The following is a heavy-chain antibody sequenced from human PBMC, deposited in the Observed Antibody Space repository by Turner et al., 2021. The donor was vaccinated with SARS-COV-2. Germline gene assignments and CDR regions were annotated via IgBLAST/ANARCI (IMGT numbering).Heavy chain of an antibody. Sequence: QVQLVESGGGVVQPGRSLRLSCAASGFTFSSYAMHWVRLAPGKGLEWVAVISYDGSNKFYADSVKGRFTISRDNSKNTLYLQMNSLRAEDTAVYYCARDRSGWKLDYWGQGTLVTVSS. CDR1: GFTFSSYA. V-gene: IGHV3-30*04. CDR2: ISYDGSNK. CDR3: ARDRSGWKLDY. D-gene: IGHD6-19*01. J-gene: IGHJ4*02.